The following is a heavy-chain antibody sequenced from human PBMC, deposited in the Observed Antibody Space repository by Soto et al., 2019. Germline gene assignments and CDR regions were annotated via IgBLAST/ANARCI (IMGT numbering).Heavy chain of an antibody. CDR2: ISGSGGST. CDR1: GFTFSSYA. Sequence: PVGSLRLSCAASGFTFSSYAMSWVRQAPGKGLEWVSAISGSGGSTYYADSVKGRFTISRDNSKNTLYLQMNSLRAEDTAVYYCAKEVRDSNVSYYYYGMDVWGQGTTVTVSS. V-gene: IGHV3-23*01. CDR3: AKEVRDSNVSYYYYGMDV. D-gene: IGHD4-4*01. J-gene: IGHJ6*02.